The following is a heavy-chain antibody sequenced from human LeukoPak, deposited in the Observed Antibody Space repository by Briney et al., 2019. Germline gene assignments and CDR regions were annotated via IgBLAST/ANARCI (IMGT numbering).Heavy chain of an antibody. CDR3: ARIPTNAVPSAHNGFDI. D-gene: IGHD6-19*01. CDR1: GGSIGSTNYS. Sequence: SETLSLTCTVSGGSIGSTNYSWGWIRQPPGKGLEWIANIYYSGSTYYNPSLKGRVTISVDTSKNQFSLRLNSVTAADTSIYYCARIPTNAVPSAHNGFDIWGQGTMLTVSS. CDR2: IYYSGST. J-gene: IGHJ3*02. V-gene: IGHV4-39*01.